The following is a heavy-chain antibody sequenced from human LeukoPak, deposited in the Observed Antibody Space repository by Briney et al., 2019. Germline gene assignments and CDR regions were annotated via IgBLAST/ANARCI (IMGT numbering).Heavy chain of an antibody. CDR1: GYTFTGYY. D-gene: IGHD6-13*01. V-gene: IGHV1-46*01. CDR2: INPSGGST. J-gene: IGHJ4*02. CDR3: ARARKGIAAAGTLDY. Sequence: GASVKVSCKASGYTFTGYYMHWVRQAPGQGLEWMGIINPSGGSTSYAQKFQGRVTMTRDMSTSTVYMELSSLRSEDTAVYYCARARKGIAAAGTLDYWGQGTLVTVSS.